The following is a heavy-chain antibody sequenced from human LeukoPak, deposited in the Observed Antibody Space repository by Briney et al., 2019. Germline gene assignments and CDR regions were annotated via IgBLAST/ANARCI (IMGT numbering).Heavy chain of an antibody. J-gene: IGHJ4*02. CDR2: IYSGGNT. V-gene: IGHV3-53*01. Sequence: GSLRLSCAASGLTVSSNCMSWVRQAPGKGLEGVSFIYSGGNTYYADSVKGRCTISRDNSKNTVHLQMNSLRAEDTAMYYCARRAGDYSHPYDYWGQGTLVTVSS. CDR1: GLTVSSNC. CDR3: ARRAGDYSHPYDY. D-gene: IGHD3-22*01.